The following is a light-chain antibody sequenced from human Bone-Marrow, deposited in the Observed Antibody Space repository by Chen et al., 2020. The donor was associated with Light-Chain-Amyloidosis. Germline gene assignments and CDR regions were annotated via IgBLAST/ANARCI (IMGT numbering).Light chain of an antibody. Sequence: SYELTQPPSVSVSPAQTARITCSGDDLPTKYSYWYHPKPGQAPVLVINRDTERPSGISERFSGSSAGTTATLTISGVQAEDEADYHCQTADSSGTYEVIFGGGTKLTVL. V-gene: IGLV3-25*03. CDR2: RDT. CDR3: QTADSSGTYEVI. J-gene: IGLJ2*01. CDR1: DLPTKY.